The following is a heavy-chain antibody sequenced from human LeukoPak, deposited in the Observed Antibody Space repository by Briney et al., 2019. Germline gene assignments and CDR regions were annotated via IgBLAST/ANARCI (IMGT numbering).Heavy chain of an antibody. J-gene: IGHJ4*02. D-gene: IGHD3-22*01. V-gene: IGHV3-11*04. CDR3: AKDHAYDTSGYYYDY. Sequence: PGGSLRLSCAASGFTFSDYYMSWIRQAPGKGLEWVSYISSSGSTIYYADSVKGRFTISRDNARNSLYLQMNSLRAEDTAVYYCAKDHAYDTSGYYYDYWGQGTLVTVSS. CDR1: GFTFSDYY. CDR2: ISSSGSTI.